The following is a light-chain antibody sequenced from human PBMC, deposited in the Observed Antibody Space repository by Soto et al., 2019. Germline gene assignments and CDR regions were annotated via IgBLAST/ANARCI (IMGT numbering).Light chain of an antibody. CDR1: QSVGSY. CDR3: QHRSPWPPLS. CDR2: DAS. Sequence: EIVVTQSPATLSLSPGERATLSCRTSQSVGSYLAWYQKKPGKAPRLLIYDASNRATGIPARFSGSGSGRDSTLSISSLVPEEFAVYYCQHRSPWPPLSFGGGNKVEIK. J-gene: IGKJ4*01. V-gene: IGKV3-11*02.